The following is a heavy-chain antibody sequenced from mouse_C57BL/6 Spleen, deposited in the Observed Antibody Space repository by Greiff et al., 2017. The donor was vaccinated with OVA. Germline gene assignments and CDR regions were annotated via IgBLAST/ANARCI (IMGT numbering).Heavy chain of an antibody. V-gene: IGHV1-53*01. Sequence: VQLQQPGTELVKPGASVKLSCKASGYTFTSYWMHWVKQRPGQGLEWIGNINPSNGGTNYNEKFKSKATLTVDKSSSTAYMQLSSLTSEDSAVYYCARGGLRDYAWFAYWGQGTLVTVSA. CDR1: GYTFTSYW. J-gene: IGHJ3*01. D-gene: IGHD2-4*01. CDR2: INPSNGGT. CDR3: ARGGLRDYAWFAY.